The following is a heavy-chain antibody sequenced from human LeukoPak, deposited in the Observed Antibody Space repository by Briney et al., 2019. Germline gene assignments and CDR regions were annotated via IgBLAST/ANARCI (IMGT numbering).Heavy chain of an antibody. Sequence: SETLSLTCAVSGYSISSGYYWGWIRQPPGKGLEWIGSIYHSGSTYYNPFLKSRVTISVDTSKNQFSLKLSSVTAADTAVYYCARKYCSSTSCYFPAFDIWGQGTMVTVSS. CDR3: ARKYCSSTSCYFPAFDI. V-gene: IGHV4-38-2*01. D-gene: IGHD2-2*01. CDR2: IYHSGST. CDR1: GYSISSGYY. J-gene: IGHJ3*02.